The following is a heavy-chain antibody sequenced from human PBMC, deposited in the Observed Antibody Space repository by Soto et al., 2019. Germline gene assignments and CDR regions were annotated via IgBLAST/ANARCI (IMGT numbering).Heavy chain of an antibody. V-gene: IGHV5-51*01. CDR1: GYSSTWHW. J-gene: IGHJ4*02. Sequence: GESLKISFKGSGYSSTWHWIAWVRQMPGKGLELMGIIYPSDSDTRYRPSFQGQVTISADKSISSAYLQCSSLRASDTAMYYCARGGVSTRTFDYWGQGTPVTVSS. D-gene: IGHD3-3*01. CDR2: IYPSDSDT. CDR3: ARGGVSTRTFDY.